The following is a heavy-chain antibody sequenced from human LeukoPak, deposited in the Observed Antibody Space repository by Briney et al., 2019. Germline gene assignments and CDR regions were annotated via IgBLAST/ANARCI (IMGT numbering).Heavy chain of an antibody. CDR2: ISGSGDST. CDR1: GFTFSSYA. D-gene: IGHD3-10*01. V-gene: IGHV3-23*01. Sequence: PGGSLRLSCAASGFTFSSYAMSWVRQTSGKGLEWVSAISGSGDSTYYRDSVKGRFTISRDNSKNTLYVQMSSLRAEDTAVYYCARERDRYGSGRYYGYFGSWGQGTLVTVSS. J-gene: IGHJ4*03. CDR3: ARERDRYGSGRYYGYFGS.